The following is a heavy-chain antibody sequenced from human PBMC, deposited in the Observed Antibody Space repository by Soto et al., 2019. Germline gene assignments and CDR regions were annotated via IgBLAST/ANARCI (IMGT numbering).Heavy chain of an antibody. D-gene: IGHD3-10*01. V-gene: IGHV4-31*03. CDR2: IYYSGST. J-gene: IGHJ4*02. CDR3: ARGKLWFGELADY. CDR1: GGSISSGGYY. Sequence: QVQLQESGPGLVKPSQTLSLTCTVSGGSISSGGYYWSWIRQHPGKGLEWIGYIYYSGSTYYNPSLKSRVTISVDTSKNQFSLKLSSVTAADTALYYCARGKLWFGELADYWGQGTLVTVSS.